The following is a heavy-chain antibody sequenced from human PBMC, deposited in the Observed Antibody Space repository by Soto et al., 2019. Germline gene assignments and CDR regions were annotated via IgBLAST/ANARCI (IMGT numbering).Heavy chain of an antibody. D-gene: IGHD2-2*01. Sequence: TLSLTCTVSGDAIYIGGYYWTWIRQHPGKGLEWIGYIYHTGKTYYNPSLESRVTMSVDTSKNQFSLKLASVTAADTAVYYCARDGCSTANWIDPWGQGTLVTVS. CDR1: GDAIYIGGYY. V-gene: IGHV4-31*03. CDR3: ARDGCSTANWIDP. J-gene: IGHJ5*02. CDR2: IYHTGKT.